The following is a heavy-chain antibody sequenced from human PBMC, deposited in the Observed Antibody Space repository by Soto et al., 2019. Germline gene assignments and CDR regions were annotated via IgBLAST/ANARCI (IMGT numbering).Heavy chain of an antibody. J-gene: IGHJ4*02. Sequence: HVQLRESGPGLVKPSETLSLSCSVSGASLLSSYWSWVRQPAGKGLEWIGHIFSNGQTSYNPSLKSLLTMSIDPSKDLFSLTLSSVTAADTAVYYCAKGWDVKYFDEWGQGALVTVSS. CDR2: IFSNGQT. V-gene: IGHV4-4*07. D-gene: IGHD6-19*01. CDR1: GASLLSSY. CDR3: AKGWDVKYFDE.